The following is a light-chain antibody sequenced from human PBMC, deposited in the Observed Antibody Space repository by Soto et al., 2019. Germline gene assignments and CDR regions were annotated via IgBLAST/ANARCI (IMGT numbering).Light chain of an antibody. CDR2: SAS. J-gene: IGKJ4*01. V-gene: IGKV1-12*01. Sequence: DIQMTQSPSSVSASVGDRVTITCRASQGFSTWLAWYRRKPGRAPELLIYSASSLHSGVPSRFSGSGSGTDFTLTISTLQPEDFAPYFVQQAKSFPRTFGEGPRWRSN. CDR1: QGFSTW. CDR3: QQAKSFPRT.